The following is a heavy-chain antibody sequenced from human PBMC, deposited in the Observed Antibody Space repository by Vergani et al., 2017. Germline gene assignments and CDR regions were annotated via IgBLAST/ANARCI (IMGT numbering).Heavy chain of an antibody. CDR3: ARDGTSGGCPDNYGMDV. CDR1: GFTFSDFS. CDR2: IGSSGPYI. V-gene: IGHV3-21*06. J-gene: IGHJ6*02. Sequence: VQLVESGGGLVKPGGSLRLSCAASGFTFSDFSMSWVRQAPGKGLEWVAFIGSSGPYINYADSVKGRFIISRDNTNNSLFLQLRSLRAEDAAVYYCARDGTSGGCPDNYGMDVWGRGATVAVS. D-gene: IGHD2-8*01.